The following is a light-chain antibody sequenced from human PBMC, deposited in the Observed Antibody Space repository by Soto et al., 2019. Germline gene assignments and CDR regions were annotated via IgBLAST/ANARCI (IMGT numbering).Light chain of an antibody. CDR1: QSVLYSSNHKNY. J-gene: IGKJ1*01. Sequence: DIVMTQSPDSLAVSLGERATINCKSSQSVLYSSNHKNYLAWYQLKPGQPPKLLIYRASTRESGVPDRFSGSGSGTDFTLTISSLQAEDVAVYYCQQYFRPWTFGQGTKVEIK. V-gene: IGKV4-1*01. CDR3: QQYFRPWT. CDR2: RAS.